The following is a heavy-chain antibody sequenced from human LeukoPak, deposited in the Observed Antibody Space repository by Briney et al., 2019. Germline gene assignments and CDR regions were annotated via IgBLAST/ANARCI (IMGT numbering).Heavy chain of an antibody. Sequence: GGSLRLSCAASGFTFSSYAMSWVRQAPGKGLEWVSAISGSGGSTYYADSVKGRFTISRDNSKNTLYLQMNSLRAEDTAVYYCAKDLPSYYYDSSGYYAVDYWGQGTLVTVSS. CDR2: ISGSGGST. J-gene: IGHJ4*02. CDR3: AKDLPSYYYDSSGYYAVDY. V-gene: IGHV3-23*01. CDR1: GFTFSSYA. D-gene: IGHD3-22*01.